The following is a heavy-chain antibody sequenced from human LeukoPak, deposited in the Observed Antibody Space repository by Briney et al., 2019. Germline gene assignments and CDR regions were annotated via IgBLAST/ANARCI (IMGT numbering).Heavy chain of an antibody. J-gene: IGHJ4*01. Sequence: GASVKVSCKASGYTFTSYGVTWVRQAPGQGLEWMGWISAYNDNTNYAQKLQARVTMTTDTSTSTAYMELGSLRSDDTAVYYCARGDNGGYYLDYWGQGTLVTVSS. CDR1: GYTFTSYG. V-gene: IGHV1-18*01. CDR2: ISAYNDNT. D-gene: IGHD3-22*01. CDR3: ARGDNGGYYLDY.